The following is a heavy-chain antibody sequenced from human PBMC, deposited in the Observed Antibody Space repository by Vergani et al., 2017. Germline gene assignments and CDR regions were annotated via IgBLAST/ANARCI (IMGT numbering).Heavy chain of an antibody. D-gene: IGHD6-13*01. J-gene: IGHJ5*02. CDR3: ARVKGQQLVSVWFDP. CDR2: INHSGST. Sequence: QVQLQQWGAGLLKPSETLSLTCAVYGGSFSGYYWSWIRQPPGKGLEWIGEINHSGSTNYNPSLKSRVTISVDTSKNQFSLQLNSVTPEDTAVYYCARVKGQQLVSVWFDPWGQGTLVTVSS. CDR1: GGSFSGYY. V-gene: IGHV4-34*01.